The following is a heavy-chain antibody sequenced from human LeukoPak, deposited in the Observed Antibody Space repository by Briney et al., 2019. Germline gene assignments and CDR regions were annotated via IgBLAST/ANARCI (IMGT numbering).Heavy chain of an antibody. CDR3: ARASRHYYYDSSAGY. CDR2: INPNSGGT. CDR1: GYTFTGYY. V-gene: IGHV1-2*06. Sequence: GASVKVSCKASGYTFTGYYMHWVRQAPGQGHELMGRINPNSGGTNYAQKFQGRVTMTRDTSISTDYMELSRLRSDNTAVYYCARASRHYYYDSSAGYWGQGTLVTVSS. D-gene: IGHD3-22*01. J-gene: IGHJ4*02.